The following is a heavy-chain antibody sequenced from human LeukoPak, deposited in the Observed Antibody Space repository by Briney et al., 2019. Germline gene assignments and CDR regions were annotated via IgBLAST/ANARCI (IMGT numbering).Heavy chain of an antibody. D-gene: IGHD2-8*01. J-gene: IGHJ5*02. CDR1: GFTFSTYS. CDR2: ISATGGDT. V-gene: IGHV3-23*01. Sequence: GGSLRLSCAASGFTFSTYSFSWVRQAPGKGLEWVSGISATGGDTYYADFVKGRFTISRDNSRNTVSLQMNSLRVDDTATYYCGKDVRRCNGACTWGQGTLVTVSS. CDR3: GKDVRRCNGACT.